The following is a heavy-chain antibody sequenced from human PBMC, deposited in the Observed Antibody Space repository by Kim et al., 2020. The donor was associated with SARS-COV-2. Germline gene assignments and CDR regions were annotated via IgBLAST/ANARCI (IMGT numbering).Heavy chain of an antibody. D-gene: IGHD2-2*01. CDR2: IFFSETVAEGT. CDR1: GASISSKGYY. Sequence: SETLSLTCTVSGASISSKGYYWGWIRQSPGRGLEWIGGIFFSETVAEGTYYSPSLKSRVTIFVDTSKNQFSMRLSSVTAADTAIYFCARRGFIRGGIVPAAYFWGQGTLVTVSS. CDR3: ARRGFIRGGIVPAAYF. J-gene: IGHJ4*02. V-gene: IGHV4-39*01.